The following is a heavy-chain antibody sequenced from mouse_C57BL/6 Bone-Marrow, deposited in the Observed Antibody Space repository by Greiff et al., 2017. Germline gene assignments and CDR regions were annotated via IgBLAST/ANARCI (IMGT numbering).Heavy chain of an antibody. V-gene: IGHV1-81*01. CDR1: GYTFTSYG. D-gene: IGHD1-1*01. CDR2: IYPRSGNT. Sequence: VQLQESGAELARPGASVKLSCKASGYTFTSYGISWVKQRTGQGLEWIGEIYPRSGNTYYNEKFKGKATLTADKSSSTAYMELRSLTSEDSAVYFCARSPITTVVANYAMDYWGQGTSVTVSS. J-gene: IGHJ4*01. CDR3: ARSPITTVVANYAMDY.